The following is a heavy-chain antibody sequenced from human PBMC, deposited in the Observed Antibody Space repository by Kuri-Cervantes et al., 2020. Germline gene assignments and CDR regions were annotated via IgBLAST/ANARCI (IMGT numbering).Heavy chain of an antibody. CDR2: INPSGGST. CDR3: AREGITMVRANWFDP. J-gene: IGHJ5*02. V-gene: IGHV1-46*01. D-gene: IGHD3-10*01. Sequence: ASVKVSCKASGYTFTSYYMHWVRQAPGQGLEWMGIINPSGGSTSYAQKFQGRVTMTRDTSTSTVYMELSSLRSEDTAVHYCAREGITMVRANWFDPWGQGTLVTVSS. CDR1: GYTFTSYY.